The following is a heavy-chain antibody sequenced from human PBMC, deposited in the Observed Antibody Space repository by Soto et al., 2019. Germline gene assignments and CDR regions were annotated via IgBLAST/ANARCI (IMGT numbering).Heavy chain of an antibody. CDR2: IYYSGST. D-gene: IGHD3-10*02. Sequence: NPSETLSLTCTVSGGSISSSSYYWGWIRQPPGKGLEWIGSIYYSGSTYYNPSLKSRVTISVDTSKNQFSLKLSSVTAADTAVYYCARVGMFYGMDVWGQGTTVTVSS. J-gene: IGHJ6*02. CDR1: GGSISSSSYY. V-gene: IGHV4-39*01. CDR3: ARVGMFYGMDV.